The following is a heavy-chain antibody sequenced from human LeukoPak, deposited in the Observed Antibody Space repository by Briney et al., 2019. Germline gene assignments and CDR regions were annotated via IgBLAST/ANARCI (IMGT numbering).Heavy chain of an antibody. CDR3: ARFYDILTGYYLMPYYYGMDV. CDR2: ISSSSSYT. CDR1: GFTFSDYY. V-gene: IGHV3-11*06. J-gene: IGHJ6*02. Sequence: GGSLRLSCAASGFTFSDYYMSWIRQAPGKGLEWVSYISSSSSYTNYADSVKGRFTISRDNAKNSLYLQMSSLRAEDTAVYYCARFYDILTGYYLMPYYYGMDVWGQGTTVTVSS. D-gene: IGHD3-9*01.